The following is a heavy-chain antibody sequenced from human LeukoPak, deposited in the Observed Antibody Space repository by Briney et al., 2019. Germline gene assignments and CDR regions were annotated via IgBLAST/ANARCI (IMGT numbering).Heavy chain of an antibody. D-gene: IGHD4-23*01. Sequence: GGSLRLSCAASGFTFNSYAFHWVRQAPGKGLEWVAVIWYDGSNKYYADSVKGRFTISRDNSKNTLYLQMNSLRAEDTAVYYCARSSHGGNSYFDYWGQGTLVTVSS. J-gene: IGHJ4*02. CDR2: IWYDGSNK. V-gene: IGHV3-30*04. CDR1: GFTFNSYA. CDR3: ARSSHGGNSYFDY.